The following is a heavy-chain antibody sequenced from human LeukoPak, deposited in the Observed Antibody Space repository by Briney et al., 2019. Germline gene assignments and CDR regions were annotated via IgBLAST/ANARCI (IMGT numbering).Heavy chain of an antibody. CDR1: GYTFTSYG. Sequence: GASVKVSCKASGYTFTSYGISWVRQAPGQGLEWMGWISAYNGNTNYAQKLQGRVTMTTDTSTSTAYMELRSLRSDDTAVYYCARDDSPLDYGDYKIYWGQGTLVTVSS. CDR3: ARDDSPLDYGDYKIY. J-gene: IGHJ4*02. D-gene: IGHD4-17*01. CDR2: ISAYNGNT. V-gene: IGHV1-18*01.